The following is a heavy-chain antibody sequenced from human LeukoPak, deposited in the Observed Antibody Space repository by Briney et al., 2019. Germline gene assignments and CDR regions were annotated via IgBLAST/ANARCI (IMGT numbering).Heavy chain of an antibody. D-gene: IGHD2-21*02. J-gene: IGHJ4*02. V-gene: IGHV1-46*01. CDR1: GYTFTNYY. CDR2: INPSGGST. CDR3: ARRSPAYCGGDCYLDC. Sequence: GASVKVSCKASGYTFTNYYLFWVRQAPGQGLEWMGVINPSGGSTSYAQKLQGRVTMTRDTSTSTVYMELSSLRSEDTAVYYCARRSPAYCGGDCYLDCWGQGTLVTVSS.